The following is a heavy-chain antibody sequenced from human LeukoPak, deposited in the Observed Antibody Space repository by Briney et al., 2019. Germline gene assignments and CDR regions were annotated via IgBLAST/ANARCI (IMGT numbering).Heavy chain of an antibody. CDR2: ISYGGSNK. J-gene: IGHJ6*02. Sequence: GGSLRLSCAASGFTFSSYAMHWVRQAPGKGLEWVAVISYGGSNKYYADSVKGRFTISRDNSKKTLYAQMNSLRAEDTAVYYCARSLVTAIRDGMDVWGQGTTVTVSS. D-gene: IGHD2-21*02. CDR1: GFTFSSYA. CDR3: ARSLVTAIRDGMDV. V-gene: IGHV3-30-3*01.